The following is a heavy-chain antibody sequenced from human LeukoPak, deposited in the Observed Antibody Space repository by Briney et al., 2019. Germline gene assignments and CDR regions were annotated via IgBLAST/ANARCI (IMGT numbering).Heavy chain of an antibody. Sequence: ASVKVSCKASGYTFTGSFMHFVRQAPGQGLEWMGWINPNSGGTNYAQKFQGRVTMTRDTSISTAYMELSRLRSDDTAVYYCARLLRDGYKTGLGSFDIWGQGTMVTVSS. V-gene: IGHV1-2*02. CDR1: GYTFTGSF. CDR2: INPNSGGT. D-gene: IGHD5-24*01. J-gene: IGHJ3*02. CDR3: ARLLRDGYKTGLGSFDI.